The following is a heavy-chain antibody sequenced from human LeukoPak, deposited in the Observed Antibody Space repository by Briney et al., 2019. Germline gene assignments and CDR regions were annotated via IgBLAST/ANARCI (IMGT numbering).Heavy chain of an antibody. D-gene: IGHD3-9*01. CDR1: GSTFSNYW. V-gene: IGHV3-30-3*01. CDR3: ARGSVDYDILTGSLAWVY. CDR2: ISYDGSNK. Sequence: PGGSLRLSCAASGSTFSNYWMSWVRQAPGKGLEWVAVISYDGSNKYYADSVKGRFTISRDNSKNTLYLQMNSLRAEDTAVYYCARGSVDYDILTGSLAWVYWGQGTLVTVSS. J-gene: IGHJ4*02.